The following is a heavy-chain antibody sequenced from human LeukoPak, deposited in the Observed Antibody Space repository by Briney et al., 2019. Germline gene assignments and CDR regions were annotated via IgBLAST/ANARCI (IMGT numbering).Heavy chain of an antibody. CDR1: GGSISSYY. V-gene: IGHV4-59*08. J-gene: IGHJ2*01. D-gene: IGHD1-14*01. Sequence: PSETLSLTCTVSGGSISSYYWSWIRQPPGKGLEWIGYIYYSGSTNYNPSLKSRVTISVDTSKNQFSLKLSSVTAADTAVYYCASKRTSEDWYFDLWGRGTLVTVSS. CDR2: IYYSGST. CDR3: ASKRTSEDWYFDL.